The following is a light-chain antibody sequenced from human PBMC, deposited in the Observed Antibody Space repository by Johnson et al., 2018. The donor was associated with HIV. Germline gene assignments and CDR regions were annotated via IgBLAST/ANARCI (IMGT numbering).Light chain of an antibody. V-gene: IGLV1-51*02. CDR2: EKN. Sequence: QSVLTQPPSVSAAPGQKVTISCSGSSSNIWTNYVSWYQQLPGTAPKVLIYEKNKRPSGIPDRFSASKSGTSATLAITGLQTGDEADYYCGTWDSSLTAHYVFGTGTKVTVL. CDR1: SSNIWTNY. CDR3: GTWDSSLTAHYV. J-gene: IGLJ1*01.